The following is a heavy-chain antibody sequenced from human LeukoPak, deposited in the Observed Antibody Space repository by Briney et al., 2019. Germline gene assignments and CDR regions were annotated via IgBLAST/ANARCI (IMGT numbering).Heavy chain of an antibody. V-gene: IGHV3-21*04. Sequence: GGSLRLSCAASGFTFSSYSMNWVSQAPGKGLEWVSSISSSSSYIYYADSVKGRFTISRDNAKNSLYLQMNSLRAEDTAVYYCARGPLIAAAGTADDYXGQGTLVTVSS. CDR2: ISSSSSYI. J-gene: IGHJ4*02. CDR3: ARGPLIAAAGTADDY. D-gene: IGHD6-13*01. CDR1: GFTFSSYS.